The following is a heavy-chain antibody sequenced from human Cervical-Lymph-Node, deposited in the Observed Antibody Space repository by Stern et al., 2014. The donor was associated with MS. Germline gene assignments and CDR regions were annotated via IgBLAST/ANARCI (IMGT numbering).Heavy chain of an antibody. CDR1: GGTFSSHD. Sequence: VQLVESGPEVKKPWSSVKVSCKASGGTFSSHDINWVRQAPGQGLELIGGIIPIFATANYAQKFQGRVTITADESTSTAYMELNSLKSDDTAVYYCATPATVTVGSMDVWGQGTTVVVSS. CDR2: IIPIFATA. J-gene: IGHJ6*02. V-gene: IGHV1-69*01. CDR3: ATPATVTVGSMDV. D-gene: IGHD4-11*01.